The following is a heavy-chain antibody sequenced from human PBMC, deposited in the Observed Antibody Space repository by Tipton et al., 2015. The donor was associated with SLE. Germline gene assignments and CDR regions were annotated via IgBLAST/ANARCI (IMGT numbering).Heavy chain of an antibody. D-gene: IGHD1-26*01. J-gene: IGHJ4*02. V-gene: IGHV1-8*02. Sequence: QLVQSGAEVKKPGASVKVSCKASGYTFTSYDINWVRQATGQGLEWMGWMNPNSGNTGYAQKFQGRVTMTTDTSTSTADMELRSLRSDDTAVYYCARVDGGPLGGAEYWGQGTLVTVSS. CDR1: GYTFTSYD. CDR3: ARVDGGPLGGAEY. CDR2: MNPNSGNT.